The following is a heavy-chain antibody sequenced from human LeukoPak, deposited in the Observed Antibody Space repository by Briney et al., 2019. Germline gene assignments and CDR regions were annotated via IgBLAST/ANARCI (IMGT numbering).Heavy chain of an antibody. CDR2: ISAYNGNT. Sequence: ASVKVSFKASGYTFTSYGLNWVRQAPGQGLEWVGWISAYNGNTNYAQKFQGRVTMTTDTSTTTAYMELRSLRSDDTAVYYCARVVVAAHLGDWFDPWGQGTLVTVSS. CDR3: ARVVVAAHLGDWFDP. V-gene: IGHV1-18*01. CDR1: GYTFTSYG. J-gene: IGHJ5*02. D-gene: IGHD2-15*01.